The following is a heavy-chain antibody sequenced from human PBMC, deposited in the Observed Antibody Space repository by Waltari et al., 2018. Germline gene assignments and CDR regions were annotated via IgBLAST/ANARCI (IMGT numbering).Heavy chain of an antibody. CDR1: GFTFDYFA. V-gene: IGHV3-9*01. D-gene: IGHD4-4*01. CDR3: AKDGTTLKNYYGLDV. J-gene: IGHJ6*02. CDR2: ISRNSDRI. Sequence: EVQLVESGGGLVQPGRSLRLSFAASGFTFDYFALHWVRKAPGKGLEWVSGISRNSDRIGYADSLKGRFTISRDNAKNSLYLQMNSLRAEDTALYFCAKDGTTLKNYYGLDVWGQGTTVTVSS.